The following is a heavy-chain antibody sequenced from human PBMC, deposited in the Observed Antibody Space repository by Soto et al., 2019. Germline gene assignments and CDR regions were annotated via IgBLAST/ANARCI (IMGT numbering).Heavy chain of an antibody. J-gene: IGHJ6*02. D-gene: IGHD4-17*01. V-gene: IGHV4-31*03. CDR3: ARIRFSGDYDNYYYGMDV. CDR2: IYYSGST. Sequence: SETLSLTCTVSGGSISSGGYYWSWIRQHPGKGLEWIGYIYYSGSTYYNQSLKSRVTISVDKSKNQFSLKLSSVTAADTAVYYCARIRFSGDYDNYYYGMDVWGQGTTVTVSS. CDR1: GGSISSGGYY.